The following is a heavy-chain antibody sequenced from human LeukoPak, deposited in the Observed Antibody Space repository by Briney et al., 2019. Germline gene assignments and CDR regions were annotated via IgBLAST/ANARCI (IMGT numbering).Heavy chain of an antibody. CDR1: GFTFSTYA. V-gene: IGHV3-30*18. CDR3: AKDLYSSGWYRRSVAFDI. J-gene: IGHJ3*02. CDR2: ISYDGSNK. Sequence: GGSLRLSCAASGFTFSTYAMHGVRQVRQAPGKGLEWVAIISYDGSNKYYADSVKGRFTISRDNSKNTLYLQMNSLRAEDTAVYYCAKDLYSSGWYRRSVAFDIWGQGTMVTVSS. D-gene: IGHD6-19*01.